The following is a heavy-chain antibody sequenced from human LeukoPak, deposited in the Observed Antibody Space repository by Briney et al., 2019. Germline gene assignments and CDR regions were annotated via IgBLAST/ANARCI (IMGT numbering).Heavy chain of an antibody. Sequence: GGSLRLSCEAFGFSFSTNSMNWVRQAPGRGLEWVSAISSTSVSIKYADSVRGRFTISRDNAKSAVYLEMNSLRDEDTAIYYCAKDLAVGKDTDWGQGTLVTVSS. CDR3: AKDLAVGKDTD. V-gene: IGHV3-21*01. CDR1: GFSFSTNS. CDR2: ISSTSVSI. D-gene: IGHD2-15*01. J-gene: IGHJ4*02.